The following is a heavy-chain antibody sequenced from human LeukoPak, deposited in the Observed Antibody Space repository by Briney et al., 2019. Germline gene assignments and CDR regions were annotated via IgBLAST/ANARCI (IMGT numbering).Heavy chain of an antibody. V-gene: IGHV3-20*04. CDR3: ARDPPSSRIVVVPSNN. J-gene: IGHJ4*02. CDR1: GFTFDDYG. D-gene: IGHD3-22*01. Sequence: GGSLRLSCAASGFTFDDYGMSWVRQAPGKGLEWVSGINWNGGSTGYADSVKGRFTISRDNAKNSLYLQMNSLRAEDTAVYYCARDPPSSRIVVVPSNNWGQGTLVTVSS. CDR2: INWNGGST.